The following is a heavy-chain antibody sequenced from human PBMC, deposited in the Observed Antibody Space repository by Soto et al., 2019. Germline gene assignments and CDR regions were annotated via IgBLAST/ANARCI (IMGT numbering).Heavy chain of an antibody. Sequence: EVQLVESGGGLVKPGGSLRLSCAVSGFTFDKVWMNWVRQAPGKGLEWVGRIKSKTDGGTTDYAAPVKGRFTISRDDSQNMLYLQMYSLKNADTGMYFCTTGRDDLLYWGQGTLVTVSS. CDR1: GFTFDKVW. J-gene: IGHJ4*02. D-gene: IGHD1-26*01. CDR3: TTGRDDLLY. CDR2: IKSKTDGGTT. V-gene: IGHV3-15*07.